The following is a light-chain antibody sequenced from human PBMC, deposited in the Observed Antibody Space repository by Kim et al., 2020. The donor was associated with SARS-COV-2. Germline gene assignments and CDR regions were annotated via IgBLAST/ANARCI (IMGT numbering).Light chain of an antibody. CDR2: AAS. V-gene: IGKV1-27*01. CDR3: QKYSSAPPWT. Sequence: DVQMTQSPSSLSASVGDRVTITCRASQGISNYLAWYQQKPGKVPKLLIYAASALQSGVPSRFSGSGSGTDFTLTISSLQPEDCASYYCQKYSSAPPWTFGQGTKVDIK. J-gene: IGKJ1*01. CDR1: QGISNY.